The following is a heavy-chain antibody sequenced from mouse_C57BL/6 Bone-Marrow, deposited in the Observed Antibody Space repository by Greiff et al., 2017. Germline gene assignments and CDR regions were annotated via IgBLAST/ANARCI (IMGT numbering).Heavy chain of an antibody. CDR1: GYTFTSYT. D-gene: IGHD2-10*01. J-gene: IGHJ2*01. CDR2: INPSSGYT. CDR3: ASPSYYRNLYSFDY. Sequence: VQLQQSGAELARPGASVKMSCTASGYTFTSYTMHWVKQRPGQGLEWIGYINPSSGYTKYNQKFKDKATLTADKSSSTAYMQLSSLTSEDSAVYYCASPSYYRNLYSFDYWGQGTTLTVSS. V-gene: IGHV1-4*01.